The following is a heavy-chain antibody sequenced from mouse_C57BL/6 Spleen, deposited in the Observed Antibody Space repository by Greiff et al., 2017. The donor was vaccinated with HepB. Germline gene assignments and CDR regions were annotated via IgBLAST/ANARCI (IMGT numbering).Heavy chain of an antibody. CDR2: IYPGSGST. Sequence: QVQLQQPGAELVKPGASVTLSCKASGYTFTSYWITWVKQRPGQGLEWIGDIYPGSGSTNYNEKFKSKATLTVDTSSSTAYMQLSSLTSEDSAVYYCARWGGYFDVWGTGTTVTVSS. CDR1: GYTFTSYW. CDR3: ARWGGYFDV. V-gene: IGHV1-55*01. J-gene: IGHJ1*03.